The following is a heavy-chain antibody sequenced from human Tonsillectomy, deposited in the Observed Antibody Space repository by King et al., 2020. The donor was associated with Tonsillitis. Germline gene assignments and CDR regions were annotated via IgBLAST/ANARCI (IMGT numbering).Heavy chain of an antibody. D-gene: IGHD3-16*01. CDR1: GGSISTYF. CDR2: IYYSGST. J-gene: IGHJ4*02. CDR3: ARDHFGGFDS. V-gene: IGHV4-59*01. Sequence: VQLQESGPGLVKPSETLSLTCTVSGGSISTYFCNWIRQPPGKGLEGIGSIYYSGSTNYNPSLKSRVTISLDTSKNQFSLRLSSVTAADTAVYYCARDHFGGFDSWGQGTLVTVSS.